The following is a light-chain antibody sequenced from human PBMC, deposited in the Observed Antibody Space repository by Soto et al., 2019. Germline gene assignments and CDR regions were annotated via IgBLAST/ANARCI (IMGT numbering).Light chain of an antibody. V-gene: IGLV2-8*01. CDR1: SSDVGGYNY. J-gene: IGLJ1*01. CDR2: EVS. Sequence: QSVLTQPPSASGSPGQSVTISCTGTSSDVGGYNYVSWYQQHPGKVPKLMIYEVSKRPSGVPDRFSGSKSGNTASLTVSGLQAEDEADYYCSSYAGRNTDYVFGTGTKVTAL. CDR3: SSYAGRNTDYV.